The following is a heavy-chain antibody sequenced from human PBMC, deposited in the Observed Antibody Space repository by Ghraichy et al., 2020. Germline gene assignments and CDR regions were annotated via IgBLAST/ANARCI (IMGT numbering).Heavy chain of an antibody. CDR2: IWSDENTK. J-gene: IGHJ4*02. Sequence: GESLNISCAASAFKFTDFGMHWVRQAPGKGLEWVAFIWSDENTKYYADSVKGRFTISRDNSKNTTYLQMNNLRAEDTAVYYCARLPNGLHRFDYWDQGTLLSVSS. CDR1: AFKFTDFG. D-gene: IGHD4-11*01. CDR3: ARLPNGLHRFDY. V-gene: IGHV3-33*01.